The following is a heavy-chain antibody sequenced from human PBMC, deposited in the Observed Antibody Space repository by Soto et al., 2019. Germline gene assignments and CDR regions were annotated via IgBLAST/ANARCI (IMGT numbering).Heavy chain of an antibody. CDR2: ISSSGGST. D-gene: IGHD4-17*01. V-gene: IGHV3-23*01. Sequence: EVQLLESGGGLVQPGGSLRLSCAASGFTFSSYAMSWVRQAPGKGLEWVSAISSSGGSTYDADSVKGRITISRDNSKNALDLQMHGLRAEGSAVYYCAKDKGDYVAWGMGVWGQGTTVTVSS. CDR3: AKDKGDYVAWGMGV. J-gene: IGHJ6*02. CDR1: GFTFSSYA.